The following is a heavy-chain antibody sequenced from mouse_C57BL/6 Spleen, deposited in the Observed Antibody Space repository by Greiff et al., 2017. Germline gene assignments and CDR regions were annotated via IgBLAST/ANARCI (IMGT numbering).Heavy chain of an antibody. D-gene: IGHD2-4*01. V-gene: IGHV1-61*01. CDR1: GYTFTSYW. Sequence: QVQLKQPGAELVRPGSSVKLSCKASGYTFTSYWMDWVKQRPGQGLEWIGNIYPSDSETHYNQKFKDKATLTVDKSSSTAYMQLSSLTSEDSAVYYCARRGLRLDYWGQGTTLTVSS. CDR2: IYPSDSET. CDR3: ARRGLRLDY. J-gene: IGHJ2*01.